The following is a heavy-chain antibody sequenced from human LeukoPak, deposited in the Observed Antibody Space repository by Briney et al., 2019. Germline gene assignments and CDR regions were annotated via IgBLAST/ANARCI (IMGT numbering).Heavy chain of an antibody. V-gene: IGHV3-33*06. CDR1: GFTFSHYG. Sequence: PGRSLRLSCAASGFTFSHYGMHWVRQAPGKGLEWVALIWYDGSYKYYADSVKGRFTISRDSSNNTLFLQMNSLRAEDSAVYFCAKNGLIYNWNYMVYLDYWGQGTLVTVSS. J-gene: IGHJ4*02. CDR3: AKNGLIYNWNYMVYLDY. CDR2: IWYDGSYK. D-gene: IGHD1-20*01.